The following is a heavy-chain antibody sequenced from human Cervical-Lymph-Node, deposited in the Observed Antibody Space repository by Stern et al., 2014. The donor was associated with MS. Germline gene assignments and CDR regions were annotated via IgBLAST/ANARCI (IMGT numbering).Heavy chain of an antibody. CDR2: ISWNSGSI. V-gene: IGHV3-9*01. J-gene: IGHJ4*02. D-gene: IGHD6-6*01. Sequence: EVHLVESGGGLVQPGRSLRLSCAASGFIFDDYAMHWVRQAPGKGLEWVSGISWNSGSIGYADSVKGRFTISRDNGKNSLYLQMNSLRVEDTALYYCVRQLAFDLWGQGTLVTVSS. CDR3: VRQLAFDL. CDR1: GFIFDDYA.